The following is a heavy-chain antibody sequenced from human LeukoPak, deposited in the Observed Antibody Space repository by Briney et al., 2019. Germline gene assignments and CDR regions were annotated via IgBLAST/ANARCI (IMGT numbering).Heavy chain of an antibody. Sequence: RGSLRLSGAASGFTFSGYAVNWVRQAPGKGLEWVSGISGSGAGTYYADSVKGRFTISRDNSKNTLYLQMNSLRADDTAVYYCAKMVREFYTISYYFDYWGQGTLVTVSS. J-gene: IGHJ4*02. CDR1: GFTFSGYA. CDR2: ISGSGAGT. V-gene: IGHV3-23*01. CDR3: AKMVREFYTISYYFDY. D-gene: IGHD2-8*01.